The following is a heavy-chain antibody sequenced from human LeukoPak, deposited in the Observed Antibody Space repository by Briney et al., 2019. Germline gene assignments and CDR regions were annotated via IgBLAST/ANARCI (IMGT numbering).Heavy chain of an antibody. J-gene: IGHJ4*02. CDR1: GASVSRTSFY. D-gene: IGHD1-26*01. CDR2: IYYSGTT. Sequence: SETLSLTCTVSGASVSRTSFYWAWIRQSPGKGLEGIGNIYYSGTTYYNPSLKSRVTISVDTSKNQFSLKLSSVTAADTAVYYCARRVRVGFREGSFDYWGQGTLLTVSS. V-gene: IGHV4-39*01. CDR3: ARRVRVGFREGSFDY.